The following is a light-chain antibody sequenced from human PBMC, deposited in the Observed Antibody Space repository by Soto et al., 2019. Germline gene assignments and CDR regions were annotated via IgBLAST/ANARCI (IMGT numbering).Light chain of an antibody. CDR1: QSVSSY. Sequence: EIVLTQSPATLSLSPGQTVTPSCRASQSVSSYLAWYQQKPGQAPRLLIYDASNRATGIPARFSGSGSGTDFTLTISRLEPEDFAVYYCQQYGSSPWTFGQGTKVDIK. V-gene: IGKV3-11*01. J-gene: IGKJ1*01. CDR2: DAS. CDR3: QQYGSSPWT.